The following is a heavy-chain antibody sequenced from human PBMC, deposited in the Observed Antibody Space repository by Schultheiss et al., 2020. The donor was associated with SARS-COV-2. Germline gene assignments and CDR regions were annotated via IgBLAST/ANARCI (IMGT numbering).Heavy chain of an antibody. Sequence: SETLSLTCTVSGGSISSSSYYWGWIRQPPGKGLEWIGSLYYSGNTYNNPSLKGRVTISVDTSKNQFSLKLSSVTAADTAVYYCARQNVLRYFDWLLKGGWFDPWGQGTLVTVSS. CDR2: LYYSGNT. D-gene: IGHD3-9*01. CDR1: GGSISSSSYY. V-gene: IGHV4-39*01. CDR3: ARQNVLRYFDWLLKGGWFDP. J-gene: IGHJ5*02.